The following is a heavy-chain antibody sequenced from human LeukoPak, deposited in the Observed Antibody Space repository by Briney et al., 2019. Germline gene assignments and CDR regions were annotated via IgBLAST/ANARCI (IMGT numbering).Heavy chain of an antibody. J-gene: IGHJ4*02. CDR1: GFTFSSSA. CDR3: AESGYNRFDY. V-gene: IGHV3-23*01. CDR2: ISGSDSST. D-gene: IGHD5-24*01. Sequence: GGSLRLSCAASGFTFSSSAMSWVRQAPGKGLEWVSTISGSDSSTHYADSVKGRFTISRDDSKNTLYLQMNSLRADDTAVYYCAESGYNRFDYWGQGTLATVSS.